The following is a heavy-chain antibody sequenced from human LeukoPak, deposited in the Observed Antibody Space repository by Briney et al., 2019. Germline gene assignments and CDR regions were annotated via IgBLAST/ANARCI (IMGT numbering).Heavy chain of an antibody. Sequence: ASVKVSCKASGGTFSSYAISWVRQAPGQGLEWMGGIIPIFGTANYAQKFQGRVTITADESTSTAYMELSSLRSEDTAVYCCAKDWPRGGSNDAFDIWGQGTMVTVSS. CDR2: IIPIFGTA. D-gene: IGHD2-15*01. CDR3: AKDWPRGGSNDAFDI. V-gene: IGHV1-69*13. J-gene: IGHJ3*02. CDR1: GGTFSSYA.